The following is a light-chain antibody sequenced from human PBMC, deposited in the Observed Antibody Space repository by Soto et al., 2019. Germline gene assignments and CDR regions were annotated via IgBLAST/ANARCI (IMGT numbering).Light chain of an antibody. CDR2: KAS. CDR1: HNIDSW. J-gene: IGKJ4*01. CDR3: QQHADYPIT. V-gene: IGKV1-5*03. Sequence: DIQMTQSPSTLSASIGDTVTITCRASHNIDSWLAWFQHKAGKAPNLLIYKASTLERGVPLRFSGSASGTEFTLTISSLQPDDFATYYCQQHADYPITFGGGTKVDIK.